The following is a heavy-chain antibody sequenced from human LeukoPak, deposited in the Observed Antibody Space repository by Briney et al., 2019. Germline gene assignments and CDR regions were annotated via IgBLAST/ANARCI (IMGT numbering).Heavy chain of an antibody. CDR1: GFTFSSYN. CDR2: ISGSGGST. D-gene: IGHD2-2*02. CDR3: ARAGDCSSTSCYTLYYYYYMDV. V-gene: IGHV3-23*01. J-gene: IGHJ6*03. Sequence: GGSLRLSCAVSGFTFSSYNMNWVRQAPGKGLEWVSAISGSGGSTYYADSVKGRFTISRDNSKNTLYLQMNSLRAEDTAVYYCARAGDCSSTSCYTLYYYYYMDVWGKGTTVTVSS.